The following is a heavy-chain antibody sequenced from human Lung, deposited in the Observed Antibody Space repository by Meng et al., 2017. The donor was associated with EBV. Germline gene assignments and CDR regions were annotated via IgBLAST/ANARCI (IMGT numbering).Heavy chain of an antibody. CDR2: IHYSGST. D-gene: IGHD6-13*01. V-gene: IGHV4-31*11. CDR3: ARVGPEENSSSST. CDR1: GGSIRSVGYY. Sequence: QGPLQESGPGLGKPSQTLSLTCAVSGGSIRSVGYYWSWIRQPPGKGLEWIGFIHYSGSTYYNPSLKSRVTISVDKSKNQFSLKLSSVTAADTAVYYCARVGPEENSSSSTWGQGTLVTVSS. J-gene: IGHJ4*02.